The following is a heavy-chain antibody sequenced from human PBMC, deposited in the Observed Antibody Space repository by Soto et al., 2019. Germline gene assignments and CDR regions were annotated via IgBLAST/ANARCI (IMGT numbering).Heavy chain of an antibody. J-gene: IGHJ4*02. CDR3: ARSESSACKS. CDR2: INEDGSEK. D-gene: IGHD6-13*01. Sequence: EVQLVESGGGLVQPGGSLRLSCAASGFTFSSSWMTWVRQTPGKGLAWVASINEDGSEKSYVDSVRGRFTISRENARNSLSLQMNSLRAEDTALYYCARSESSACKSWGQGTLVTVSS. CDR1: GFTFSSSW. V-gene: IGHV3-7*01.